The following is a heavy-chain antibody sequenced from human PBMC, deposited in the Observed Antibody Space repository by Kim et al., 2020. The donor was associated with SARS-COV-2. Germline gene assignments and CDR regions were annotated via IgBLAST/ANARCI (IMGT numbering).Heavy chain of an antibody. Sequence: SETLSLTCTVSGGSITSYYWSWIRQPAGKGLEWIGHIYNSGNTNYNPSLKSRVTMSVDTSKNQCSLTLTSVTAADTAIYYCAREVNYDSSGRYFQHWGQGTLVTVSS. J-gene: IGHJ1*01. CDR3: AREVNYDSSGRYFQH. CDR1: GGSITSYY. V-gene: IGHV4-4*07. CDR2: IYNSGNT. D-gene: IGHD3-22*01.